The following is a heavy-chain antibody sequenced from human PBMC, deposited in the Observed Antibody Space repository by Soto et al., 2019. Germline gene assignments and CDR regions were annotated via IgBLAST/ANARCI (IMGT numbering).Heavy chain of an antibody. J-gene: IGHJ4*01. D-gene: IGHD1-26*01. CDR3: ARGEQYSGRIFDY. V-gene: IGHV6-1*01. CDR2: TYYRSKWYY. Sequence: SQTLSLTCALTGDSVSSNSAGWSWVRQSPSRGLEWLGRTYYRSKWYYEYAVSVRGRITINPDTSKNQYSLQLNSVTPEDTAVYFCARGEQYSGRIFDYWGQGTLVPSP. CDR1: GDSVSSNSAG.